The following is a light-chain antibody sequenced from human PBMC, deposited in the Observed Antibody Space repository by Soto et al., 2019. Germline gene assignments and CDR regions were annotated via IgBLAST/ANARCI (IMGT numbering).Light chain of an antibody. CDR1: QSVSSY. CDR3: QQRSNWPPIT. CDR2: DAS. V-gene: IGKV3-11*01. Sequence: EIVLTQSPATLSLSPGEITTLSCRASQSVSSYLAWYQHKPGQAPRLLICDASNRATGIPARFSGSGSGTDFTLTISSLEPEDFPVYYCQQRSNWPPITFGQGTRLEIK. J-gene: IGKJ5*01.